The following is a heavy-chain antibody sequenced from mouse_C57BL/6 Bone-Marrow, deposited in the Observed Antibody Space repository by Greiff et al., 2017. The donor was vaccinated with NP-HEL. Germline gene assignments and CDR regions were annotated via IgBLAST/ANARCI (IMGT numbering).Heavy chain of an antibody. D-gene: IGHD1-1*01. CDR3: ARKDYYGSSYWYYEG. CDR1: GYTFTSYW. CDR2: IDPSDSET. J-gene: IGHJ1*03. Sequence: QVQLQQPGAELVRPGSSVKLSCKASGYTFTSYWMHWVKQRPIQGLEWIGNIDPSDSETHYNQKFKDKATLTVDKSSSTAYMQLSSLTSEDSAVYYCARKDYYGSSYWYYEGWGTGTTVTVA. V-gene: IGHV1-52*01.